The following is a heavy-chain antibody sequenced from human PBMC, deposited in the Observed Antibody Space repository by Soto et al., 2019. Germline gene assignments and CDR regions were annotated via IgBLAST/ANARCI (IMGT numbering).Heavy chain of an antibody. D-gene: IGHD6-6*01. J-gene: IGHJ3*02. Sequence: GGSLRLSCAASGFTFSSYSMNWVRQAPGKGLEWVSYISSSSSTIYYADSVKGRFTISRDNAKNSLYLQMNSLRAEDTAVYYCARVLAARLQSAFDIWGQGTMVTVSS. V-gene: IGHV3-48*04. CDR3: ARVLAARLQSAFDI. CDR1: GFTFSSYS. CDR2: ISSSSSTI.